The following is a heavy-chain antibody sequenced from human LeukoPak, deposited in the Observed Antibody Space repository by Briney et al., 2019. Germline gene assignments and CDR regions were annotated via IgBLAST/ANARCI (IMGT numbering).Heavy chain of an antibody. Sequence: SVKVSCKASGGTFSSYAISWVRQAPGQGLEWMGRIIPILGIANYAQKFQGRVTITADKSTSTAYMELSSLRSEDTAVYYCARGDSSGYYFLIWGQGTLVTVSS. V-gene: IGHV1-69*04. CDR1: GGTFSSYA. J-gene: IGHJ4*02. CDR2: IIPILGIA. D-gene: IGHD3-22*01. CDR3: ARGDSSGYYFLI.